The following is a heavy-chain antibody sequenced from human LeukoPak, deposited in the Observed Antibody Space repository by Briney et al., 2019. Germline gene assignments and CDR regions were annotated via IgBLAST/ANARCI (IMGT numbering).Heavy chain of an antibody. J-gene: IGHJ5*02. CDR3: ARDLGYCTGGTCYPNWFDP. D-gene: IGHD2-15*01. V-gene: IGHV1-3*01. Sequence: ASVKVSCKASGYTFTSYAMHWVRQAPGQRLEWMGWINAGNDNTKYSQKFQGRVTITRDTSASTAYMELSSLRSEDTAVYYCARDLGYCTGGTCYPNWFDPWGQGTLVSVSS. CDR2: INAGNDNT. CDR1: GYTFTSYA.